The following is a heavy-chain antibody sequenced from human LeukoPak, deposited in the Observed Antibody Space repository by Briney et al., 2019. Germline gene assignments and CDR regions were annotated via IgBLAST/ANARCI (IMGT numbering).Heavy chain of an antibody. V-gene: IGHV4-39*07. CDR2: IYYSGST. Sequence: TSETLSLTCTVSGGSISSYYWSWIRQPPGKGLEWIGSIYYSGSTYYNPSLKSRVTISVDTSKNQFSLKLSSVTAADTAVYYCASVYGGNSVSLFDYWGQGTLVTVSS. CDR1: GGSISSYY. J-gene: IGHJ4*02. CDR3: ASVYGGNSVSLFDY. D-gene: IGHD4-23*01.